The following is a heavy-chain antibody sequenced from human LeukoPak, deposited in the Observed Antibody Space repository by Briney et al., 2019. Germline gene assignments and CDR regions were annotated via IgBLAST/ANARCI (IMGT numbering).Heavy chain of an antibody. CDR2: IYWNDYV. J-gene: IGHJ4*02. D-gene: IGHD7-27*01. CDR1: GFSLSTRGEG. CDR3: AHTGGWGQRMGGFTY. V-gene: IGHV2-5*01. Sequence: ESGPTLVKPTQTLTLTCIFSGFSLSTRGEGVGWIRQPPGKALEWLALIYWNDYVCYSPSLNNRLTISKDSSKNQVVLTLTNMAPVDTATYFCAHTGGWGQRMGGFTYWGQGTLVTVSS.